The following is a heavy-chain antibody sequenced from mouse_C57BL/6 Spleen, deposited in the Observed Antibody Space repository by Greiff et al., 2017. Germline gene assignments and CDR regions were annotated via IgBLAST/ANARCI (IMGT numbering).Heavy chain of an antibody. V-gene: IGHV5-17*01. J-gene: IGHJ4*01. CDR3: ASTGTYYAMDY. CDR1: GFTFSDYG. Sequence: DVKLVESGGGLVKPGGSLKLSCAASGFTFSDYGMHWVRQAPEKGLEWVAYISSGSSTIYYADTVKGRFTISRDNAKNTLFLQMTSLRSEDTAMYYCASTGTYYAMDYWGQGTSVTVSS. CDR2: ISSGSSTI. D-gene: IGHD4-1*02.